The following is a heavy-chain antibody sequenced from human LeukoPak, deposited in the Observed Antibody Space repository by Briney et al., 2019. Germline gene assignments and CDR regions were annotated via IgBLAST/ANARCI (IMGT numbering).Heavy chain of an antibody. J-gene: IGHJ4*02. CDR3: TRMYYDFWSGHPYFDY. D-gene: IGHD3-3*01. V-gene: IGHV3-49*03. CDR1: GFTFGDYA. Sequence: PGGSLRLSCTASGFTFGDYAMSWFRQAPGKGLEWVGFIRSKAYGGTTEYAASVKGRFTISRDDSKSIAYLQMNSLKTEDTAVYYCTRMYYDFWSGHPYFDYWAREPWSPSPQ. CDR2: IRSKAYGGTT.